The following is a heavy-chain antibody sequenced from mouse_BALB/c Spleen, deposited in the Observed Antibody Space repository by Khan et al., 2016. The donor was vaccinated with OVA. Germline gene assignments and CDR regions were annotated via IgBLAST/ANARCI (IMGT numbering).Heavy chain of an antibody. CDR2: IYPGSGSA. Sequence: QIQLVQSGPELVKPGASVKMSCKASGYTFTDYVITWVKQRTGQGLEWIGEIYPGSGSAYYHEKFKDKATLTADKSSDTAYMQLSSLPSEDSAVYFCARSYDGAWFAYWGQGTLVTASA. V-gene: IGHV1-77*01. J-gene: IGHJ3*01. CDR3: ARSYDGAWFAY. CDR1: GYTFTDYV. D-gene: IGHD1-1*01.